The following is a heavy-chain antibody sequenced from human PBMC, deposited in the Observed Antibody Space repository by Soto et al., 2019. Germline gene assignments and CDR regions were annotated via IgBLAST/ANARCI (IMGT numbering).Heavy chain of an antibody. J-gene: IGHJ4*02. D-gene: IGHD6-19*01. CDR1: GFTFSSYA. CDR2: ISYDGSNK. V-gene: IGHV3-30-3*01. Sequence: QVQLVESGGGVVQPGRSLRLSCAASGFTFSSYAMHWVRQAPGKGLEWVAVISYDGSNKYYADSVKGRFTISRDNSKNTLYLQMNSLRAEDTAVYYCARDLPGIAVAGTFDYWGQGTLVTVSS. CDR3: ARDLPGIAVAGTFDY.